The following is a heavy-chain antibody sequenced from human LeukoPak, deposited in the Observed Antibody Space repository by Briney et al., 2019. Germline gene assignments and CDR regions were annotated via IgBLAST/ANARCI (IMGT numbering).Heavy chain of an antibody. J-gene: IGHJ4*02. CDR1: GGSFSGYY. CDR3: ARDSGSYLLYFDY. D-gene: IGHD1-26*01. Sequence: SETLSLTCAVYGGSFSGYYWSWIRQPPGKGLEWIGRIYTSGSTNYNPSLKSRVTMSVDTSKNQFSLKLSSVTAADTAVYYCARDSGSYLLYFDYWGQGTLVTVSS. V-gene: IGHV4-4*07. CDR2: IYTSGST.